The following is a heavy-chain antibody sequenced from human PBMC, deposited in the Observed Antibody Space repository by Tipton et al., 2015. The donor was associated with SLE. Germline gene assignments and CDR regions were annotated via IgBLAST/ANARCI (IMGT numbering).Heavy chain of an antibody. V-gene: IGHV4-34*01. CDR1: GGSFSGYH. J-gene: IGHJ4*02. Sequence: TLSLTCAVYGGSFSGYHWSWIRQPPGTGLEWIGEINHSGSTNYNPSLKSRVTISLDTSKNQFSLKLTSVTAADTAVYYCASGYYGSGPPDYWGQGTLVTVSS. CDR2: INHSGST. CDR3: ASGYYGSGPPDY. D-gene: IGHD3-10*01.